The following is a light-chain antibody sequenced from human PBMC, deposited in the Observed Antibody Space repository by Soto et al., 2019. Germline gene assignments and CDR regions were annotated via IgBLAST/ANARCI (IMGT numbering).Light chain of an antibody. CDR2: GAS. Sequence: EIVLTQSPGTLSLSPGERATLSCRASQSVSATYLAWYQQKPGQAPRLLIYGASNRATGIPDRFTGSGSGTDFTLTINSLQSEDFAVYYCQHYATWPLTFGGGTKVESK. V-gene: IGKV3-20*01. CDR1: QSVSATY. CDR3: QHYATWPLT. J-gene: IGKJ4*01.